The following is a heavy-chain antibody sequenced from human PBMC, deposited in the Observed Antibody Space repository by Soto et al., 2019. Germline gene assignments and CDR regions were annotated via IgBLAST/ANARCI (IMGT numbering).Heavy chain of an antibody. CDR1: GYTFTDYD. CDR3: ARFVRHQLPTIDY. J-gene: IGHJ4*02. CDR2: MNPSSGYT. D-gene: IGHD1-26*01. V-gene: IGHV1-8*01. Sequence: ASVKVSCKASGYTFTDYDINWVRQASGQGLERMGWMNPSSGYTGYAQKFQGRVTMTWDTSISTAYMELSNLTSADTAVYYCARFVRHQLPTIDYWGQGALVTVSS.